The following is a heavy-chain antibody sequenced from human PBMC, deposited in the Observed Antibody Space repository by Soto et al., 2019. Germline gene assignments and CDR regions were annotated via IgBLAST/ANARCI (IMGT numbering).Heavy chain of an antibody. CDR2: ISGSGGST. CDR3: AKRYGTTAYYYYYMDV. Sequence: GSLRLSCAASGFTFSSYAIIGVLQTPVKGLEWASAISGSGGSTYYADSVKGRFTISRDNSKNTLYLQMNSLRAEDTAVYYCAKRYGTTAYYYYYMDVWGKGTTVTVSS. J-gene: IGHJ6*03. D-gene: IGHD4-17*01. V-gene: IGHV3-23*01. CDR1: GFTFSSYA.